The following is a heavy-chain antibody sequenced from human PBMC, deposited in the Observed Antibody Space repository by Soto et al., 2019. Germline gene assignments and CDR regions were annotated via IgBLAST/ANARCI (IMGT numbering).Heavy chain of an antibody. CDR2: INHSGST. CDR3: ARNCDWPACDWFDP. J-gene: IGHJ5*02. CDR1: GGSFSGYY. Sequence: SETLSLTCAVYGGSFSGYYWSWIRQPPGKGLEWIGEINHSGSTNYNPSLKSRVTISVDTSKNQFSLKLSSVTAADTAVYYCARNCDWPACDWFDPWGQGTLVTVSS. D-gene: IGHD3-9*01. V-gene: IGHV4-34*01.